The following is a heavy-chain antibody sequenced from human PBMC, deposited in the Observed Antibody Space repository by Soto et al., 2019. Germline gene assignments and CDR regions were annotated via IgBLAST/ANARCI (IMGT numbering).Heavy chain of an antibody. CDR1: GFTFRSYW. CDR3: GRGRSGEIVVFY. V-gene: IGHV3-74*03. J-gene: IGHJ4*02. Sequence: PGGPLRLSCAASGFTFRSYWMHWVRQAPGKGLVWVSRISDDGSSTTYADSVRGRCTMTRDTSITTVYMELSNLSPDDTAVYYGGRGRSGEIVVFYWGRETLVTASS. D-gene: IGHD5-12*01. CDR2: ISDDGSST.